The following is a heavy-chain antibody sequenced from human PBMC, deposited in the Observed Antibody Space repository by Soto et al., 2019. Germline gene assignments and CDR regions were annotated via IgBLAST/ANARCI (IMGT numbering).Heavy chain of an antibody. CDR1: GYTFTSYG. J-gene: IGHJ4*02. Sequence: PSASVKVSCKASGYTFTSYGISWVRQAPGQGLEWMGWISTYNGNTNYAQKLQGRDTMTTDTSTSTAYMELRSLRSDDTAVYYCARDPDAAMPHFFDSWREGATVTVSS. D-gene: IGHD5-18*01. V-gene: IGHV1-18*04. CDR2: ISTYNGNT. CDR3: ARDPDAAMPHFFDS.